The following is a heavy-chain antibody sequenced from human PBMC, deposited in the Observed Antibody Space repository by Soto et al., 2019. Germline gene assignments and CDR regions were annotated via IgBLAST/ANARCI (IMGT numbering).Heavy chain of an antibody. CDR3: ARAGTYYDSSGYYYGYFDY. J-gene: IGHJ4*02. CDR1: GGSISSGDYY. D-gene: IGHD3-22*01. Sequence: QVQLQESGPGLMKPSQTLSLTCTVSGGSISSGDYYWSWIRQPPGKGLEWIGYIYYSGSTYYNPSLKSRVTISVDTSKNQFSLKLSSVTAADTAVYYCARAGTYYDSSGYYYGYFDYWGQGTLVTVSS. CDR2: IYYSGST. V-gene: IGHV4-30-4*01.